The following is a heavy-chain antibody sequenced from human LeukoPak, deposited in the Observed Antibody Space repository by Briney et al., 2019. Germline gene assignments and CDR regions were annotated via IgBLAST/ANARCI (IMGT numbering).Heavy chain of an antibody. D-gene: IGHD3-3*01. CDR3: ATPTGLRFGPYYYYGMDV. J-gene: IGHJ6*02. CDR2: FDPEDGET. CDR1: GYTLTELS. Sequence: GASVKVSCKVSGYTLTELSMHWVRQAPGKGLEWMGGFDPEDGETIYARKFQGRVTMTEDTSTDTAYMELSSLRSEDTAVYYCATPTGLRFGPYYYYGMDVWGQGTTVTVSS. V-gene: IGHV1-24*01.